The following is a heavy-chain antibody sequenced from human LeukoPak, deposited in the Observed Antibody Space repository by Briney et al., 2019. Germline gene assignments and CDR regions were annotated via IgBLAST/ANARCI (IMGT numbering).Heavy chain of an antibody. V-gene: IGHV3-30-3*01. Sequence: PGGSLRLSCAASGFTFSRYAVHWVRQAPGKGLEWVAVMSSDGSKKYYADSVKGRFTISRDNSNNTQYLQMNSLGAEDTAVYYCARDRGPRTGFMVREAYDYWGQGTLVTVSS. CDR3: ARDRGPRTGFMVREAYDY. J-gene: IGHJ4*02. D-gene: IGHD3-10*01. CDR1: GFTFSRYA. CDR2: MSSDGSKK.